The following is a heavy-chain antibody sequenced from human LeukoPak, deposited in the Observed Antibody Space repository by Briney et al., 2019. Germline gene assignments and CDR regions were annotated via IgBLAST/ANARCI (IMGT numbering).Heavy chain of an antibody. Sequence: GGSLRLSCAASGFIFSRYGMHWVRQAPGKGLEWVAVISYDGSNKYYADSVKGRFTISRDNSKNTLYLQMNSLRAEDTAVYYCARDGQAVTDNYFDYWGQGTLVTVSS. J-gene: IGHJ4*02. V-gene: IGHV3-30*03. CDR3: ARDGQAVTDNYFDY. CDR2: ISYDGSNK. D-gene: IGHD2-21*02. CDR1: GFIFSRYG.